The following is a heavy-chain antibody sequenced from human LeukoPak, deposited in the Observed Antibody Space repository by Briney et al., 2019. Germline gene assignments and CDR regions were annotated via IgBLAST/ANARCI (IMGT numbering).Heavy chain of an antibody. CDR1: GFAFSSYW. J-gene: IGHJ5*02. Sequence: GGSLRLSCGPSGFAFSSYWMTWLRQAPGKGLEFVANIEPAGSATYYADSVKGRFTISRDNTKNLLYLQMNSLTAEDSAVYHCGRFGYVSAVDPWGQGALVTVSS. CDR2: IEPAGSAT. CDR3: GRFGYVSAVDP. V-gene: IGHV3-7*01. D-gene: IGHD2-15*01.